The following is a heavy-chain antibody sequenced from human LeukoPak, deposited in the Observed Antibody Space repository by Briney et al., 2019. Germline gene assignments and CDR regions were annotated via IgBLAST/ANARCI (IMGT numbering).Heavy chain of an antibody. Sequence: PSQTLSLTCTVSGGSISSGDYYWNWIRQPPGKGLEWIGFISDSGSTYYNPSLKSRLTISLDTSKNQFSLKLSSVTAADTAVYYCVSWGNYCSFDYWGQGTLVTVSS. D-gene: IGHD3-16*02. V-gene: IGHV4-30-4*08. CDR1: GGSISSGDYY. J-gene: IGHJ4*02. CDR3: VSWGNYCSFDY. CDR2: ISDSGST.